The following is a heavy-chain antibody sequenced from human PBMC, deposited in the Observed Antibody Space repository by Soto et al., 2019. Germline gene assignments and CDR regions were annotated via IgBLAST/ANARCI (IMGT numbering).Heavy chain of an antibody. CDR1: GYTFSTFG. CDR2: LSASTGNT. V-gene: IGHV1-18*04. CDR3: ARSPRAIVAAKGTLDY. D-gene: IGHD5-12*01. Sequence: QVQLVQSGGEVKKPGASVKVSCKASGYTFSTFGITWVRQAPGQGLEWMGWLSASTGNTNYAQKLQGRVTLTTDKSTRTAYMELRSLTSDDTAVYYCARSPRAIVAAKGTLDYWGQGTLVTVSS. J-gene: IGHJ4*02.